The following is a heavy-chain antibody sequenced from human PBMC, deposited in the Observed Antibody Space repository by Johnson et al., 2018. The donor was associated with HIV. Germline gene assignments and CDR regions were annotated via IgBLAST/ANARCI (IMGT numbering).Heavy chain of an antibody. CDR2: VSYDGSNK. D-gene: IGHD1-26*01. CDR1: GFTFSYYA. CDR3: AARGSGSYYVLLGAFDI. Sequence: QVQLLESGGGVVQPGRSLRVSCAASGFTFSYYAMHWVRQAPGKGLEWVAVVSYDGSNKYYGDSVKGRFTISRDNSKNTLYLQMNSLRAEDTAVYYCAARGSGSYYVLLGAFDIWGQGTMVTVSS. J-gene: IGHJ3*02. V-gene: IGHV3-30-3*01.